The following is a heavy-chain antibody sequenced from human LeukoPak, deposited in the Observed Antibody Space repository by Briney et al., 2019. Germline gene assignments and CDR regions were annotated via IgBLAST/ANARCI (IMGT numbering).Heavy chain of an antibody. CDR1: GGSFSGYY. V-gene: IGHV4-34*01. Sequence: PSETLSLTCAVYGGSFSGYYRSWIRQPPGRGLEWIGEINHSGSTNYNPSLKSRVTISVDTSKNQFSLKLSSVTAADTAVYYCARSYINTIFGVANNWFDPWGQGTLVTVSS. D-gene: IGHD3-3*01. J-gene: IGHJ5*02. CDR2: INHSGST. CDR3: ARSYINTIFGVANNWFDP.